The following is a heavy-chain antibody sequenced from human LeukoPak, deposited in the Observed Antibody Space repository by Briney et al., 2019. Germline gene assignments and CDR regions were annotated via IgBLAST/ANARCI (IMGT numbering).Heavy chain of an antibody. CDR3: AKDFYYDSSGYYSDAFDI. CDR2: IRYDGSNK. V-gene: IGHV3-30*02. Sequence: GGSLRLSCAASGFTFSRYGMHWLRQAPGKGLEWVAFIRYDGSNKYYADSVKGRFTISRDNSKNTLYLQMNSLRAEDTAVYYCAKDFYYDSSGYYSDAFDIWGQGTMVTVSS. CDR1: GFTFSRYG. J-gene: IGHJ3*02. D-gene: IGHD3-22*01.